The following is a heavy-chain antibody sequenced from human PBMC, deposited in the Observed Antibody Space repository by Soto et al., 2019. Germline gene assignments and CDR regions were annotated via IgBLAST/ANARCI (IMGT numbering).Heavy chain of an antibody. CDR3: ARDGTGLYYYESSGYYGNWFDP. CDR1: GGSISSSNW. CDR2: IYHSGST. J-gene: IGHJ5*02. Sequence: QVQLQESGPGLVKPSGTLSLTCAVSGGSISSSNWWSWVRQPPGKGLEWIGEIYHSGSTNYNPSLKSRVTISVDKSKNQCSLKLSSVTAADTAVYYCARDGTGLYYYESSGYYGNWFDPWGQGTLVTVSS. D-gene: IGHD3-22*01. V-gene: IGHV4-4*02.